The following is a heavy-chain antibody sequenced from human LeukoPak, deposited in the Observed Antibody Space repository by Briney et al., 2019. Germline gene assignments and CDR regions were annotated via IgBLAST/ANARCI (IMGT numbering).Heavy chain of an antibody. CDR3: ARTSGVGYYDILTGYFDY. Sequence: PGGSLRLSCAASGFSFNHYGMHWVRQAPGKGLEWVAVISYDGSNKYYADSVKGRFTISRDNSKNTLYLQMNSLRAEDTAVYYCARTSGVGYYDILTGYFDYWGQGTLVTVSS. D-gene: IGHD3-9*01. J-gene: IGHJ4*02. V-gene: IGHV3-30*03. CDR1: GFSFNHYG. CDR2: ISYDGSNK.